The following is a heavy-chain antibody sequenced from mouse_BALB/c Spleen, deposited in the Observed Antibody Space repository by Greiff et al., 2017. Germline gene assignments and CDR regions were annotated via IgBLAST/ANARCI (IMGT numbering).Heavy chain of an antibody. Sequence: EVKVEESGGGLVKPGGSLKLSCAASGFTFSDYYMYWVRQTPEKRLEWVATISDGGSYTYYPDSVKGRFTISRDNAKNNLYLQMSSLKSEDTAMYYCARARSGSGFAYWGQGTLVTVSA. CDR3: ARARSGSGFAY. J-gene: IGHJ3*01. CDR1: GFTFSDYY. CDR2: ISDGGSYT. V-gene: IGHV5-4*02.